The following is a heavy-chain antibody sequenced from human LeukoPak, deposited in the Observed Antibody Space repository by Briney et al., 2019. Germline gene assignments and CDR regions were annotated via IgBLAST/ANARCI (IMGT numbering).Heavy chain of an antibody. CDR2: IWYDGSNK. CDR3: ATSRYDILTGYYLEAGY. V-gene: IGHV3-33*01. CDR1: GXTFSSYG. D-gene: IGHD3-9*01. Sequence: GGSLRLSCAASGXTFSSYGVHWVRQAPGKGLEWVVVIWYDGSNKYYADSVKGRFTISRDNSKNTLYLQMNSLRAEDTAVYYCATSRYDILTGYYLEAGYWGQGTLVTVSS. J-gene: IGHJ4*02.